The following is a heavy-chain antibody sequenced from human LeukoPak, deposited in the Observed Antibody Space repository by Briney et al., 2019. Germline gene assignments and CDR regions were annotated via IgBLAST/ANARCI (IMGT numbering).Heavy chain of an antibody. CDR2: IYHSGNT. V-gene: IGHV4-38-2*02. CDR3: SRVIPVTTTAYGAFDS. Sequence: SETLSLTCTVSGGFISTYYWSWIRQPPGKGLEWIGSIYHSGNTYYNPSLKSRVTISADTSKNHFSLKLSSVTAADTAVYYCSRVIPVTTTAYGAFDSWGQGTMVTVSS. J-gene: IGHJ3*02. CDR1: GGFISTYY. D-gene: IGHD4-17*01.